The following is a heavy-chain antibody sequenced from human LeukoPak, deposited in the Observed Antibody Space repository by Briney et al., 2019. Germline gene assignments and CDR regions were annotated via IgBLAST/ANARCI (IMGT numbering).Heavy chain of an antibody. CDR2: ISGSGGST. D-gene: IGHD6-6*01. CDR3: ARRVGSSDCFDY. Sequence: GGSLRLSCAASGFTFSSYAMRWVRQAPGKGLEWVSAISGSGGSTYYADSVKGRFTISRDNSKNTLYLQMNSLRAEDTAVYYCARRVGSSDCFDYWGQGTLVTVSS. J-gene: IGHJ4*02. CDR1: GFTFSSYA. V-gene: IGHV3-23*01.